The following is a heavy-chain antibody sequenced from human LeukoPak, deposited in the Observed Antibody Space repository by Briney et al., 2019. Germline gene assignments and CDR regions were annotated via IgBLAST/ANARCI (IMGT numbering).Heavy chain of an antibody. J-gene: IGHJ4*02. CDR1: GYSFTDYF. CDR2: INPNSGGT. Sequence: ASVKASCKASGYSFTDYFIHWVRQAPGQGLEWMGWINPNSGGTNYAQKFQGRVTMTRDTSISTAYMELTSLTSDDTAVYFCARGGGGLAYWGPGTLVTVSS. CDR3: ARGGGGLAY. D-gene: IGHD2-15*01. V-gene: IGHV1-2*02.